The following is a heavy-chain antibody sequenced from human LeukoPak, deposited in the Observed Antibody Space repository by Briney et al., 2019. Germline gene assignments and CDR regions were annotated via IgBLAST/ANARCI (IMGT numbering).Heavy chain of an antibody. CDR3: ARDFRTPYSGSLLNWFDP. CDR1: GASVNGASVTTYY. Sequence: SETLSLTCTVSGASVNGASVTTYYWSWIRQPPGKGLEWIGYIYYSGSTNYNPSLKSRVTISVDTSKNQFSLKLSSVTAADTAVYYCARDFRTPYSGSLLNWFDPWGQGTLVTVSS. V-gene: IGHV4-61*01. CDR2: IYYSGST. D-gene: IGHD1-26*01. J-gene: IGHJ5*02.